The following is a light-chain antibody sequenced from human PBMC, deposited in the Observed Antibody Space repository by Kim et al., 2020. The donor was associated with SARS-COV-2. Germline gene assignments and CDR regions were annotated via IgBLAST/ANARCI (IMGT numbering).Light chain of an antibody. J-gene: IGLJ2*01. Sequence: PGQSITLSCTGTSSDVGGYNYVSWYQQHPGKAPKLMIYDVSNRPSGVSNRFSGSKSGNTASLTISGLQAEDEADYYCSSYTSSSPLFGGGTQLTVL. V-gene: IGLV2-14*03. CDR2: DVS. CDR1: SSDVGGYNY. CDR3: SSYTSSSPL.